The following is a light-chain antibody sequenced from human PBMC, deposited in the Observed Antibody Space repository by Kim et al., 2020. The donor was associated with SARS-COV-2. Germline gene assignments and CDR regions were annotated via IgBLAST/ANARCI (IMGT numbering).Light chain of an antibody. V-gene: IGKV4-1*01. CDR1: QTVLHSSSNKNY. CDR2: WAS. J-gene: IGKJ1*01. CDR3: LQYYGIPRT. Sequence: ATINCKSSQTVLHSSSNKNYLAWYQQKPGHPPQLLIYWASARESGVPDRFSGSGSGTDFTLTISGLQAEDVAVYYCLQYYGIPRTFGQGTKVEIK.